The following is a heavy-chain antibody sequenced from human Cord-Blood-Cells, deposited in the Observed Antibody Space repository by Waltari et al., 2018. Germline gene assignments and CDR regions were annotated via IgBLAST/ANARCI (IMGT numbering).Heavy chain of an antibody. Sequence: EVQLVESGGGLVQPGRSLRLSCAASGFTFDDNAMHWVRTPPGKGLEWVSGISLNSGSIGYADSVKGRFTISRDNAKNSLYLQMNSLRAEDTALYYCAKPEPRGAGSYFDLWGRGTLVTVSS. V-gene: IGHV3-9*01. CDR3: AKPEPRGAGSYFDL. J-gene: IGHJ2*01. CDR2: ISLNSGSI. D-gene: IGHD1-1*01. CDR1: GFTFDDNA.